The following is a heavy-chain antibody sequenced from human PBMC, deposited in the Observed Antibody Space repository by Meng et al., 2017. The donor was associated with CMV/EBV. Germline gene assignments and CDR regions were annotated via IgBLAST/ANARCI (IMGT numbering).Heavy chain of an antibody. D-gene: IGHD6-13*01. CDR2: ISSSGSTI. Sequence: GESLKISCAASGFTFSYYYMSWIRQAPGKGLEWVSYISSSGSTIYYADSVKGRFTISRDNAKNSLYLQMNSLRAEDTAVYYCARVVRQLGGRWFDPWGQGTLVTVSS. CDR1: GFTFSYYY. CDR3: ARVVRQLGGRWFDP. J-gene: IGHJ5*02. V-gene: IGHV3-11*01.